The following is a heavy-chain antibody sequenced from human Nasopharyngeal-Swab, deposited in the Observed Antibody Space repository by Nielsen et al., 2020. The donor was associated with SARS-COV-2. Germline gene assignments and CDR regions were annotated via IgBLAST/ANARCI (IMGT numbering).Heavy chain of an antibody. V-gene: IGHV1-69*13. D-gene: IGHD3-22*01. Sequence: SVKVSCKASGGTFSSYAISWVRQAPGQGLEWMGGIIPIFGTANYAPKFQGRVTITADESTSTAYMELSSLRSEDTVVYYCARTFTDANYYDSSGTGGMDVWGQGTTVTVSS. CDR3: ARTFTDANYYDSSGTGGMDV. CDR2: IIPIFGTA. J-gene: IGHJ6*02. CDR1: GGTFSSYA.